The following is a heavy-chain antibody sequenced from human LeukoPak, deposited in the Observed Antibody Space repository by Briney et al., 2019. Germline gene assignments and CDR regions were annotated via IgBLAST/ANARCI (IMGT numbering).Heavy chain of an antibody. Sequence: GSPRLSCAASGFTFSSYAMTWVRQAPGKGLEWVSTISGGGGSTNYTDSVKGRFTISRDNSKNTLYLQMNSLRAEDTAVYYCAKRSEDWGQGTLVTVSS. CDR3: AKRSED. CDR2: ISGGGGST. J-gene: IGHJ4*02. CDR1: GFTFSSYA. V-gene: IGHV3-23*01.